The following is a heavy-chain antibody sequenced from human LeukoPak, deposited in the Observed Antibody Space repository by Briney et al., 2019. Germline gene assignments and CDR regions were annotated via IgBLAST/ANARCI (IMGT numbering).Heavy chain of an antibody. Sequence: GGSLRLSCAASGFTFSSYWMSWVRQAPGKGLEWVANIKQDGSEKYYVDSVKGRFTISRDNAKNSLYLQMNSLRAEDTAVYYCARGIEVREVTSHWYFDLWGRGTLVTVSS. J-gene: IGHJ2*01. D-gene: IGHD2-2*01. CDR1: GFTFSSYW. V-gene: IGHV3-7*01. CDR3: ARGIEVREVTSHWYFDL. CDR2: IKQDGSEK.